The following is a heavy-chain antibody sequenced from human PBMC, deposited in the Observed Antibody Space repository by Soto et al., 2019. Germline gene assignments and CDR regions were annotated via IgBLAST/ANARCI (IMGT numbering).Heavy chain of an antibody. J-gene: IGHJ3*02. D-gene: IGHD1-20*01. Sequence: EVQLVESGGGLVQPGGSLRLSCAASGFTVSSNYMSWVRQAPGKGLEWVSVIYSGGSTDYADSVKGRFTISRDNSKNTLYLQMNSLRAEDTAVYYCASPYNSDAFDIWGQGTMVTVSS. CDR2: IYSGGST. V-gene: IGHV3-66*01. CDR1: GFTVSSNY. CDR3: ASPYNSDAFDI.